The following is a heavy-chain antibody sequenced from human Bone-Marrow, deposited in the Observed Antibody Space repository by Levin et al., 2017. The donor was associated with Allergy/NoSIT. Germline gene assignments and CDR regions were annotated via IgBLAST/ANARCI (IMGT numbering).Heavy chain of an antibody. V-gene: IGHV3-20*01. CDR1: GFTFDDYG. D-gene: IGHD2-15*01. CDR3: ARADCSGGSCLGDAFDI. Sequence: RTGGSLRLSCAASGFTFDDYGMSWVRQAPGKGLEWVSGINWNGGSTGYADSVKGRFTISRDNAKNSLYLQMNSLRAEDTALYHCARADCSGGSCLGDAFDIWGQGTMVTVSS. CDR2: INWNGGST. J-gene: IGHJ3*02.